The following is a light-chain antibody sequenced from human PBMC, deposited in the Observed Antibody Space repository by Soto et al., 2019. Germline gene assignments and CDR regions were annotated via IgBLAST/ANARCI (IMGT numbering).Light chain of an antibody. CDR3: QHYNSYSEA. CDR1: QGINHY. V-gene: IGKV1-16*01. CDR2: KAS. J-gene: IGKJ1*01. Sequence: DIQMTQSPSSLSASVGDRVTITCRASQGINHYLAWFQQKPGKVPKLLIYKASTLKSGVPSRFSGSGSGTDFTFTISSLQPEDFATYYCQHYNSYSEAFGQGTKVDIK.